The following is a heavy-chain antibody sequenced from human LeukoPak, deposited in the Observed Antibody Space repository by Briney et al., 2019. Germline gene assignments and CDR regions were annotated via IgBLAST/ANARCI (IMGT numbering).Heavy chain of an antibody. CDR1: GFTFSSYT. J-gene: IGHJ4*02. D-gene: IGHD5-24*01. V-gene: IGHV3-48*04. Sequence: GGSLRLSCAASGFTFSSYTMNWVRQPPGKGLEWVSNIGTSSTTIYYADSVKGRFTISRDNAKNSLYLQMNSLRAEDTAVYYCARAEAVEMATITPCFDYWGQGTLVTASS. CDR3: ARAEAVEMATITPCFDY. CDR2: IGTSSTTI.